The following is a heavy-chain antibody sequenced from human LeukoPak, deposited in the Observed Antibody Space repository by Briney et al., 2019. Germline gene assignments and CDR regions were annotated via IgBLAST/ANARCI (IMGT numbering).Heavy chain of an antibody. CDR1: GYTFTGYY. V-gene: IGHV1-2*02. Sequence: ASVKVSCKASGYTFTGYYLHWVRQAPGQGLECMGWINPNSGVTNYAQNFQGRVTMTRDTSISTAYMELSSLRSDDTAVYYCARDPLRGGSYYPDYWGQGTLVTLYS. CDR3: ARDPLRGGSYYPDY. CDR2: INPNSGVT. J-gene: IGHJ4*02. D-gene: IGHD1-26*01.